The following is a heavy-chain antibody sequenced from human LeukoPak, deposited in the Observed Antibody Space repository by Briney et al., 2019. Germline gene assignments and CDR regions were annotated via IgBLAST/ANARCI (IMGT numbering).Heavy chain of an antibody. D-gene: IGHD2-2*01. CDR1: GYTFTGYY. CDR2: INPNSGGT. Sequence: GASVKVSCKASGYTFTGYYMHWVRQAPGQGLEWMGWINPNSGGTNYAQKFQGWVTMTRDTSISTAYMELSRLRSDDTAVYYCARGGSVRYYSSTSCYAADRFFDYWGQGTLVTVSS. CDR3: ARGGSVRYYSSTSCYAADRFFDY. J-gene: IGHJ4*02. V-gene: IGHV1-2*04.